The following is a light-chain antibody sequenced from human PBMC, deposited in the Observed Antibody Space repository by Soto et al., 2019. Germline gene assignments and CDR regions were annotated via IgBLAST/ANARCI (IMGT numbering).Light chain of an antibody. V-gene: IGLV3-21*02. Sequence: SYELTQPPSVSVAPGQTARITCGGNNIGSTSVHWYKQSPGQAPVLVVYDDNDRPSGIPERFSGFNSENTATLTITRVEAGDEADYYCQVWNISTDHYVSGTGTKVTVL. J-gene: IGLJ1*01. CDR3: QVWNISTDHYV. CDR2: DDN. CDR1: NIGSTS.